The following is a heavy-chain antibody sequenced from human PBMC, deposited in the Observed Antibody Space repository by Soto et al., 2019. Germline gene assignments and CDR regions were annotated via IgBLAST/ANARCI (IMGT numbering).Heavy chain of an antibody. V-gene: IGHV3-30-3*01. CDR2: VSYDGGDR. Sequence: QVQLVESGGGVVQPGRSLRLSCAASGFTFRSYTMHWVRQAPGKGLEWVAVVSYDGGDRYYADSVKGRFTISRDNSKNTLDLQLNSLRHEDTAVYYCARDRGGSYYFFDYWGQGTLVTVSS. CDR3: ARDRGGSYYFFDY. CDR1: GFTFRSYT. D-gene: IGHD1-26*01. J-gene: IGHJ4*02.